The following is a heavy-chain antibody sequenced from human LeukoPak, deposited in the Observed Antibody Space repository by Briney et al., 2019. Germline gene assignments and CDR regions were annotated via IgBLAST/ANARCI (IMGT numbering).Heavy chain of an antibody. D-gene: IGHD5-24*01. CDR1: GFTFSSYG. V-gene: IGHV3-30*12. J-gene: IGHJ4*02. CDR2: ISYDGSNE. Sequence: GGSLRLSCAASGFTFSSYGMHWVRQAPGKGLEWVAIISYDGSNEYYADSVKGRFTISRDNAKNSLYLQMNSLRAGDTAVYYCARTIEMATISYFDYWGQGTLVTVSS. CDR3: ARTIEMATISYFDY.